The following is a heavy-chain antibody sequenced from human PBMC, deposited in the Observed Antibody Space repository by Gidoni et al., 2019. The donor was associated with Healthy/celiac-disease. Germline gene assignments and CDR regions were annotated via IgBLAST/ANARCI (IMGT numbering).Heavy chain of an antibody. V-gene: IGHV3-11*05. D-gene: IGHD3-22*01. CDR2: ISSSSSYT. Sequence: QVQLVESGGGLVKPGGSLTLSCAASGFTFSDYYLRWIRQAPGKGLEWVSYISSSSSYTNYADSVKGRFTISRDNAKNSLYLQMNSLRAEDTAVYYCARDWEYYYDSSGYEGDAFDIWGQGTMVTVSS. CDR1: GFTFSDYY. CDR3: ARDWEYYYDSSGYEGDAFDI. J-gene: IGHJ3*02.